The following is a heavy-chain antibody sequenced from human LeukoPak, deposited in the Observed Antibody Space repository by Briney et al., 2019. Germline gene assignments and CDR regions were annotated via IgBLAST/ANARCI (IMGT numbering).Heavy chain of an antibody. CDR1: GGSVRSDISH. CDR2: IYYSGIT. Sequence: SETLSLTCSVSGGSVRSDISHWSWIRQPPGKGLEWIGYIYYSGITNYNPSLKSRVTISVDTSKNQFSLKVSSVTAADTAVYYCARAVAWNDAFDIWGQGTMVTVSS. J-gene: IGHJ3*02. CDR3: ARAVAWNDAFDI. D-gene: IGHD1-1*01. V-gene: IGHV4-61*01.